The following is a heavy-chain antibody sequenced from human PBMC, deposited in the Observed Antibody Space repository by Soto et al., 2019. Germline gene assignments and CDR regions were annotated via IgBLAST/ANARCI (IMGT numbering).Heavy chain of an antibody. J-gene: IGHJ4*02. CDR1: GFTFSSYE. V-gene: IGHV3-48*03. D-gene: IGHD6-19*01. Sequence: EVQLVESGGGLVQPGGSLRLSCAASGFTFSSYEMNWVRQAPGKGLEWVSYISSSGSTIYYADSVKGRFTISRDNAKNELYLQMTRLRGEERAGYYCARGQYSSGGGYFDYWGQETLVTVSS. CDR2: ISSSGSTI. CDR3: ARGQYSSGGGYFDY.